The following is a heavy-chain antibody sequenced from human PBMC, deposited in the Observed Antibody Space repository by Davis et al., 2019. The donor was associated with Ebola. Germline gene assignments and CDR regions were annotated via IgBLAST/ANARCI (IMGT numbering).Heavy chain of an antibody. J-gene: IGHJ6*02. Sequence: GESLKISCAASGFTVSSVYMSWVRQAPGKGLEWVSSISSSSSYIYYADSVKGRFTISRDNAKNSLYLQMNSLRAEDTAVYYCASPLTGELAVWGQGTTVTVSS. CDR1: GFTVSSVY. CDR3: ASPLTGELAV. D-gene: IGHD7-27*01. V-gene: IGHV3-21*01. CDR2: ISSSSSYI.